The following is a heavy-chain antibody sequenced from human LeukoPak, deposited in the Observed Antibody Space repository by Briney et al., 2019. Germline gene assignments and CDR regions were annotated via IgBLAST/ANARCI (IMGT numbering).Heavy chain of an antibody. V-gene: IGHV4-59*01. Sequence: PSETLSLTCTVSGGSISSYYWSWIRQPPGKGLEWIGYIYYSGSTNYNPSPKSRVTISVDTSKNQFSLKLSSVTAADTAVYYCARGYCSSTSCYFFDYWGQGTLVTVSS. CDR3: ARGYCSSTSCYFFDY. J-gene: IGHJ4*02. D-gene: IGHD2-2*01. CDR2: IYYSGST. CDR1: GGSISSYY.